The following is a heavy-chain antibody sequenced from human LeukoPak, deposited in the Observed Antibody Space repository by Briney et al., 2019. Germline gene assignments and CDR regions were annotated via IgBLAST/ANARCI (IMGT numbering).Heavy chain of an antibody. CDR3: ARSDYSSSWWSASYYMDV. J-gene: IGHJ6*03. Sequence: PGGSLRLSCAASGFTFSSYWMSWVRQAPGKGLEWVANIKQDGSEKYYVDSVKGRFTISRDNAKNSLYLQMNSLRAEDTAVYYCARSDYSSSWWSASYYMDVWGKGTTVTVSS. D-gene: IGHD6-13*01. CDR1: GFTFSSYW. CDR2: IKQDGSEK. V-gene: IGHV3-7*01.